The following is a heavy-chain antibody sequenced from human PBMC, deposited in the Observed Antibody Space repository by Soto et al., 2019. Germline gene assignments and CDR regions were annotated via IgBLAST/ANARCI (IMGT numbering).Heavy chain of an antibody. CDR2: INAGNGNT. J-gene: IGHJ4*02. CDR3: ARSIVVVTALDY. D-gene: IGHD2-21*02. CDR1: GYTFTSYA. Sequence: ASVKVSCKASGYTFTSYAMHWVRQAPGQRLEWMGWINAGNGNTKYSQKFQGRVNITRDTSASTAYLELSSLRFEDTAVYYSARSIVVVTALDYWGQGTLVTVSS. V-gene: IGHV1-3*01.